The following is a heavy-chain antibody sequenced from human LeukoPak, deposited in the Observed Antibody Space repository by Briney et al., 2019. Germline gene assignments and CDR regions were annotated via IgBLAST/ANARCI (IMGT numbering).Heavy chain of an antibody. CDR1: GGPFSGYY. Sequence: SETLSLTCAVYGGPFSGYYWSWIRQPPGKGLEWIGEINHSGSTNYNPSLKSRVTISVDTSKNQFSLKLSSVTAADTAVYYCARSGYYDSSGYFDYWGQGTLVTVSS. D-gene: IGHD3-22*01. CDR2: INHSGST. V-gene: IGHV4-34*01. CDR3: ARSGYYDSSGYFDY. J-gene: IGHJ4*02.